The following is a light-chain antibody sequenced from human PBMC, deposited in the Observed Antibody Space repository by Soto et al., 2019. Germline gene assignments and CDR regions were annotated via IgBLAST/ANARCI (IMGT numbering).Light chain of an antibody. J-gene: IGKJ1*01. V-gene: IGKV1-5*03. CDR2: KAS. CDR3: QHYNSYSEA. Sequence: DIQMTQSPSPLSASVGDRATSTCRTSQTISSWLAWYQQKPGKAPKLLIYKASTLKSGVPSRFSGSGSGTEFTLTISSMQPDDFAPYYCQHYNSYSEAFGQGTKVAIK. CDR1: QTISSW.